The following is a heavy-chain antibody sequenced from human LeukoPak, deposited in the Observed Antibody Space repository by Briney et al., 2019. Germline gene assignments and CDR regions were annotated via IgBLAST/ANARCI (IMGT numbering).Heavy chain of an antibody. Sequence: SGGSLRLSCAASGFTFNNYDMSWVRQAAGTGLEWVSAISGSGGSTNYADAVKGRFTISRDNSKNTLYLQMNSLRADDTAVYYCAKDIFAWNDEGHAFDIWGQGTMVTVSS. CDR2: ISGSGGST. CDR1: GFTFNNYD. CDR3: AKDIFAWNDEGHAFDI. J-gene: IGHJ3*02. V-gene: IGHV3-23*01. D-gene: IGHD1-1*01.